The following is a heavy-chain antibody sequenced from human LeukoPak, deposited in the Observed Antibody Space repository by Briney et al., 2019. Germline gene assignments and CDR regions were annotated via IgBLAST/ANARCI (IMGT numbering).Heavy chain of an antibody. V-gene: IGHV4-30-4*02. CDR1: GGSISSGDYY. Sequence: SETLSLTCTVSGGSISSGDYYWSWIRQPPGKGLEWIGYIYYSGSTYYNPSLKSRVTISVDTSKNQFSLKLSSVTAADTAVYYCASGEIVYGSGSYQPYFDYWGQGTLVTVSS. D-gene: IGHD3-10*01. CDR3: ASGEIVYGSGSYQPYFDY. CDR2: IYYSGST. J-gene: IGHJ4*02.